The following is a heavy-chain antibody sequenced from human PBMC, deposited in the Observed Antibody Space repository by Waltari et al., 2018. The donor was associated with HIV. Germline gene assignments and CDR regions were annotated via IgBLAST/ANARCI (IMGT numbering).Heavy chain of an antibody. D-gene: IGHD6-19*01. CDR1: GGSISSGSYY. V-gene: IGHV4-61*02. J-gene: IGHJ5*02. Sequence: QVQLQESGPGLVKTSQTLSLTCTVSGGSISSGSYYWRWIRQPAEKGLEWIGRIYTSGRTNYNPSLKRRITISIDTSKNQFSLNLSSDTAADTAVYYCARGITVAGTRWFDPWGQGTLVTVSS. CDR2: IYTSGRT. CDR3: ARGITVAGTRWFDP.